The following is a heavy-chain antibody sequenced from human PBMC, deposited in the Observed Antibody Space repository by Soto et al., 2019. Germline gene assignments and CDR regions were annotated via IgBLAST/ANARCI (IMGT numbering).Heavy chain of an antibody. D-gene: IGHD3-10*01. Sequence: GGSLRLSCAASGFTLSDHYMDWVRQAPGKGLEWVGRTRNKANSYTTEYAASVKGRFIVSSDDSMKSLYLQMNSLKTEDTVMYYCVRTSHYGSGTWNFDYWGQGTLVTVSS. V-gene: IGHV3-72*01. J-gene: IGHJ4*02. CDR3: VRTSHYGSGTWNFDY. CDR1: GFTLSDHY. CDR2: TRNKANSYTT.